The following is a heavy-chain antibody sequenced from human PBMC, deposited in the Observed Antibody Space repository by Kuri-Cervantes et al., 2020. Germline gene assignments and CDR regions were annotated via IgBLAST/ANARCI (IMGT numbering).Heavy chain of an antibody. V-gene: IGHV1-2*04. CDR2: INPNSGGT. Sequence: ASVKVSCKASGYTFTGYYMHWVRQAPGQGLEWMGWINPNSGGTNYAQKVQGWVTMTRDTSTSTAYMELSRLRSDDTAVYYCARRYLDGGADYWGQGTLVTVS. J-gene: IGHJ4*02. CDR1: GYTFTGYY. D-gene: IGHD3/OR15-3a*01. CDR3: ARRYLDGGADY.